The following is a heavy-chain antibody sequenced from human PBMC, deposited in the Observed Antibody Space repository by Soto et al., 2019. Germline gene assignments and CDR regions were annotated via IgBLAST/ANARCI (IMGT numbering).Heavy chain of an antibody. J-gene: IGHJ4*02. Sequence: SGKVSCKASGGTFSSYATSWVRHAPGQGLEWMGGILPIFGTADYAQKFQGRVTITADESTSTAYMELCSQRSEDTAVYHRARGGTTHDYWGRVTLGAVSS. CDR2: ILPIFGTA. CDR3: ARGGTTHDY. CDR1: GGTFSSYA. V-gene: IGHV1-69*13. D-gene: IGHD4-17*01.